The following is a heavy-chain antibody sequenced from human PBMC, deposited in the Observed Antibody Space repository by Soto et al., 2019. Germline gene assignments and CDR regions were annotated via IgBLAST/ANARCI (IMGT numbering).Heavy chain of an antibody. CDR1: GFTFAPYA. D-gene: IGHD6-6*01. CDR2: ISGSGGST. Sequence: GGSLRLSCAASGFTFAPYAMSWVRQAPGKGLEWVSGISGSGGSTYYADSVKGRFTISRDNSKNTLHLQMNSPSAEDTAVYYCARLPRSLFYSSSSYFDTWGQGTLVTVSS. J-gene: IGHJ4*02. V-gene: IGHV3-23*01. CDR3: ARLPRSLFYSSSSYFDT.